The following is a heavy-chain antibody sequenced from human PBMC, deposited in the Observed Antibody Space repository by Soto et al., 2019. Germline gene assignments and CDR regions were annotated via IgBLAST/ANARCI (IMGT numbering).Heavy chain of an antibody. CDR2: IPGSGSST. CDR1: GFTFSSYA. J-gene: IGHJ4*02. V-gene: IGHV3-23*01. CDR3: AKDVQEWLTYVFDY. Sequence: EVQLLESGGGVIQPGGSLRLSCTASGFTFSSYAMSWVRQAPGKGLEWVSGIPGSGSSTYDAESVMGRFTISRDNSKNTLFLHMNSLRAEDTAVYYCAKDVQEWLTYVFDYWGQGTLVTVSS. D-gene: IGHD5-12*01.